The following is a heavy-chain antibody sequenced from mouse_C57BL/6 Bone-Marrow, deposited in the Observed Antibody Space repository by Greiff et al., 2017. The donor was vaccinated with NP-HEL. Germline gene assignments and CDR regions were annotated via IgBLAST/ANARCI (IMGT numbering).Heavy chain of an antibody. V-gene: IGHV14-2*01. CDR2: IDPGDGET. D-gene: IGHD1-1*01. CDR3: GRYTTVEGFDD. J-gene: IGHJ2*01. CDR1: GFNIKDYS. Sequence: EVQLQQSGAELVKPGASVKLSCTASGFNIKDYSIHWVKQRPEQGLEWIGRIDPGDGETKYAPKFQGKATLTADTSSSTAYLQLSSLTSEDTAVDCGGRYTTVEGFDDWGQGTTLTVSS.